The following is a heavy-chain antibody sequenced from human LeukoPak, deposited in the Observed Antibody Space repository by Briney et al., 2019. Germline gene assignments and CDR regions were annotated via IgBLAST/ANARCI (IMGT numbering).Heavy chain of an antibody. CDR2: IKEDGSDK. CDR1: GFTFSTYW. V-gene: IGHV3-7*03. D-gene: IGHD6-13*01. Sequence: GGSLRLSCAASGFTFSTYWMSWVRQAPGKGLEWVANIKEDGSDKYYVDAVRGRFIISRDNTKNSLYLQMNSLRGEDTAVYYCARGGSSWPLGALYYWGQGTLVTVSS. CDR3: ARGGSSWPLGALYY. J-gene: IGHJ4*02.